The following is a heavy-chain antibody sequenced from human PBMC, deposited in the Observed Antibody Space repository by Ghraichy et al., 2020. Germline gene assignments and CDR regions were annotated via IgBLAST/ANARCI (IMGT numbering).Heavy chain of an antibody. D-gene: IGHD2-2*02. Sequence: SQTLSLTCAVYGGSFSGYYWSWIRQPPGKGLEWIGEINHSGSTNYNPSLKSRVTISVDTSKNQFSLKLSSVTAADTAVYYCARIIVVVPAAISWGYYYGMDVWGQGTTVTVSS. J-gene: IGHJ6*02. V-gene: IGHV4-34*01. CDR1: GGSFSGYY. CDR2: INHSGST. CDR3: ARIIVVVPAAISWGYYYGMDV.